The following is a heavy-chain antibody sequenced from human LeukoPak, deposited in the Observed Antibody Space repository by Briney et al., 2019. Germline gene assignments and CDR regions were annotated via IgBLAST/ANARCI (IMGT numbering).Heavy chain of an antibody. CDR1: GYTFTSYG. J-gene: IGHJ4*02. Sequence: ASVKVSCKASGYTFTSYGISWVRQAPGQGLEWMGWISAYSGNTNYAQKLQGRVTMTTDTSTSTAYTELRSLRSDDTTAYCYARVVRNYYGSGSSWGQGTLVTDSS. V-gene: IGHV1-18*01. CDR2: ISAYSGNT. CDR3: ARVVRNYYGSGSS. D-gene: IGHD3-10*01.